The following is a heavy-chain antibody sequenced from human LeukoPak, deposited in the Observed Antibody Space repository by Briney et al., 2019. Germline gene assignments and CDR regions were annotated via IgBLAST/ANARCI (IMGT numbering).Heavy chain of an antibody. D-gene: IGHD3-10*01. CDR2: IRYDGSNK. J-gene: IGHJ4*02. CDR1: GFILSDYA. Sequence: GGSLRLSCAASGFILSDYAIYWVRQSPGKGPEWVAFIRYDGSNKIYADSVKGRFTISRDNSHNAVYLQMTGLRAEDTAVYYCARDKSRYYYGSGSYPPDYWGQGTLVTVSS. CDR3: ARDKSRYYYGSGSYPPDY. V-gene: IGHV3-30*02.